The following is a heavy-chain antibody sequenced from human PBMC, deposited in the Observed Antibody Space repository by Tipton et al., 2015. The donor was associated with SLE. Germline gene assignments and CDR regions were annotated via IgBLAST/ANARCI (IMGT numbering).Heavy chain of an antibody. V-gene: IGHV4-38-2*02. CDR2: IYQSGNT. J-gene: IGHJ6*03. CDR1: GYSITSGYH. D-gene: IGHD3-10*01. Sequence: TLSLTCAVSGYSITSGYHWGWIRQPPGKGLEWIGNIYQSGNTYYNPSLKSRVTISVDTSKNQFSLKLSSVTAADTAIYYCARDSHDSGNYYYYYYMDVWGKGTTVTVS. CDR3: ARDSHDSGNYYYYYYMDV.